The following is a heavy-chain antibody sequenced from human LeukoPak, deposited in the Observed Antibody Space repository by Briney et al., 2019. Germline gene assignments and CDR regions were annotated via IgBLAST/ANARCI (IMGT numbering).Heavy chain of an antibody. J-gene: IGHJ4*02. CDR2: INHSGST. Sequence: SETLSLTCAVYGGSFSGYYWSWIRQPPGKGLEWIGEINHSGSTNYNPSLKSRVTISVDTSKNQFSLKLSSVTAADTAVYYCARGGILLWFGEKGRRFDYWSQGTLVTVSS. D-gene: IGHD3-10*01. CDR3: ARGGILLWFGEKGRRFDY. V-gene: IGHV4-34*01. CDR1: GGSFSGYY.